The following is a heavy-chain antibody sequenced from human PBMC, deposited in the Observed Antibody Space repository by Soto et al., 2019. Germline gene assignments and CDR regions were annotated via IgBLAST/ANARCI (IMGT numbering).Heavy chain of an antibody. CDR1: GGSFSVYY. Sequence: SETLSLTCAVYGGSFSVYYWSWIRQPPGKGLEWIGEINQSGSTNYNASLKSRVTISVDTSNNQFSLDLSSVTAADTAVYYCARGPAYFGSFDPWGPGNLVTVSS. J-gene: IGHJ5*02. D-gene: IGHD3-10*01. CDR3: ARGPAYFGSFDP. V-gene: IGHV4-34*01. CDR2: INQSGST.